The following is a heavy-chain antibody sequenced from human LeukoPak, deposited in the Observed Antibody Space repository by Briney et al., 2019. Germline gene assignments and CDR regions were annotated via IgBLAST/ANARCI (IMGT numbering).Heavy chain of an antibody. V-gene: IGHV1-18*01. J-gene: IGHJ6*03. D-gene: IGHD2-2*01. Sequence: ASVKVSCKASGYTFTSYGISWVRQAPGQGLEWMGWISAYNGNTNYAQKLQGRVTMTTDTSTSTAYMELRSLRSDDTAVYYCARVVVVPAAMPDPYYYYYMDVWGKGTTVTVSS. CDR2: ISAYNGNT. CDR1: GYTFTSYG. CDR3: ARVVVVPAAMPDPYYYYYMDV.